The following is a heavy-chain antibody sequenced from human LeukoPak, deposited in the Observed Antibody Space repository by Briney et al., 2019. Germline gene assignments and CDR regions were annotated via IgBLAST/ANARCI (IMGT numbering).Heavy chain of an antibody. CDR1: GFIFSNFD. J-gene: IGHJ6*03. CDR3: AKGSGWEMSYYYYYMDV. V-gene: IGHV3-30*02. D-gene: IGHD1-26*01. Sequence: GGSLRLSCAASGFIFSNFDMHWVRQALGKGLEGVAFIRYDGSNKYYADSVKGRFTISRDNSKNTLYLQMNSLRAEDTAVYYCAKGSGWEMSYYYYYMDVWGKGTTVTISS. CDR2: IRYDGSNK.